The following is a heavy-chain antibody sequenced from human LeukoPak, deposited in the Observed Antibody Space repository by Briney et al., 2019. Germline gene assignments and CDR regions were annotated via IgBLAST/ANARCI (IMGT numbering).Heavy chain of an antibody. CDR1: GFDFSTYS. CDR2: ISGSGGST. V-gene: IGHV3-23*01. Sequence: PGGSLRLSCAASGFDFSTYSIDWVRQAPGKGLEWVSAISGSGGSTYYADSVKGRFTISRDNSKNTLYLQMNSLRAEDTAVYHCAKKGPRDFVVVPAAILNFDYWGQGTLVTVSS. J-gene: IGHJ4*02. CDR3: AKKGPRDFVVVPAAILNFDY. D-gene: IGHD2-2*01.